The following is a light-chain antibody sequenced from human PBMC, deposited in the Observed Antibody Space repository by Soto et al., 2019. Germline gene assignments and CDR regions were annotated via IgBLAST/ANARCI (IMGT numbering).Light chain of an antibody. CDR3: SSFASSNTWL. CDR1: SSDVGAYTN. J-gene: IGLJ3*02. CDR2: EVT. Sequence: QSALTQPPSASGSPGQSVTISCTGTSSDVGAYTNVSWYQQHAGKAPKLVLYEVTKRPSGVPDRFSGSKSANTASLTVSGLQAEDEADYYCSSFASSNTWLFGGVTNVTVL. V-gene: IGLV2-8*01.